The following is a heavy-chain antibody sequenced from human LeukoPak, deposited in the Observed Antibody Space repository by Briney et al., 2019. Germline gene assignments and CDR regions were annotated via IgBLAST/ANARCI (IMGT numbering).Heavy chain of an antibody. CDR3: ARAQYLADDAFDI. Sequence: PGGSLRLSCAASGFTFSRKWMHWVRQAPGKGLVWVSRVNSDGCSTNYADSVKGRFTISRDNAKNTLYLQMNSLRDEDTAVYYCARAQYLADDAFDIWGQGTMVTVSS. J-gene: IGHJ3*02. CDR2: VNSDGCST. CDR1: GFTFSRKW. V-gene: IGHV3-74*01. D-gene: IGHD4-11*01.